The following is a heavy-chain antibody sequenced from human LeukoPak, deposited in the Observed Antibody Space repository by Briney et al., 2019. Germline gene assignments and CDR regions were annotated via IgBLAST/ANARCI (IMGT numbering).Heavy chain of an antibody. CDR3: ARHDYGDYIDY. CDR1: GFTFSSYS. V-gene: IGHV3-21*01. CDR2: ISSSSSYI. J-gene: IGHJ4*02. D-gene: IGHD4-17*01. Sequence: PGRSLRLSCAASGFTFSSYSMNWVRQAPGRGLEWVSSISSSSSYIYYADSVKGRFTISRDNAKNSLYLQMNSLRAEDTAVYYCARHDYGDYIDYWGQGTLVTVSS.